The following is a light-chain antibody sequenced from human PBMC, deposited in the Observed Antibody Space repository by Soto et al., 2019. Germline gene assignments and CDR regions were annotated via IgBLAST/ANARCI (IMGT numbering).Light chain of an antibody. Sequence: SVLTQPPSASGSPGQSVTISCTGTSSDIGSYNYVSWYQQHPGKAPRLLIYEVSQRPSGVPDRFSGSKSANTASLTVSGLQPEDEADYYCSSYADTNNLLYVFGTGTKVTVL. CDR3: SSYADTNNLLYV. V-gene: IGLV2-8*01. CDR1: SSDIGSYNY. J-gene: IGLJ1*01. CDR2: EVS.